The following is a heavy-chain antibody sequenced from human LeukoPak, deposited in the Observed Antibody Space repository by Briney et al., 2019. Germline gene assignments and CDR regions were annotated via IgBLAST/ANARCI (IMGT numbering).Heavy chain of an antibody. J-gene: IGHJ4*02. CDR3: AKDRIRSRDIAVVTYFDY. Sequence: GRSLRLCCAASGFTFSTHAMSWVRHDTLNCLDLVSALSGSGGSTYYAGSVKVRFTISRDNSKNTLYLQMNSLRAEDTGLYYCAKDRIRSRDIAVVTYFDYWGQGTLVTVSS. D-gene: IGHD6-19*01. V-gene: IGHV3-23*01. CDR2: LSGSGGST. CDR1: GFTFSTHA.